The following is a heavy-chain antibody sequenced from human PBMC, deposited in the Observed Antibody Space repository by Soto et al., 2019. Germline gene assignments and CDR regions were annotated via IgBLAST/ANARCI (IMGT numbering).Heavy chain of an antibody. J-gene: IGHJ6*02. CDR2: IRTSSSTI. V-gene: IGHV3-48*01. Sequence: EVQLVESGGGLVQPGGSLTLSCTASGFTFSSYTMNWVRQAPGKGLEWLSYIRTSSSTIYYADSVKGRFTISRDNAKNSLYLQMNSMRAEDTALYYCARSEMGLAVPGYYCYYGLDGWGQGTKVTVSS. CDR3: ARSEMGLAVPGYYCYYGLDG. D-gene: IGHD6-19*01. CDR1: GFTFSSYT.